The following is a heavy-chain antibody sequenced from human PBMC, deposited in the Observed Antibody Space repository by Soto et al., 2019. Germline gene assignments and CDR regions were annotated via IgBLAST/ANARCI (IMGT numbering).Heavy chain of an antibody. CDR1: GGSLSTNP. V-gene: IGHV1-69*06. CDR2: TGSGTGPG. J-gene: IGHJ4*02. D-gene: IGHD2-15*01. CDR3: ARRDSGGFYRFFDS. Sequence: SVKVSCKASGGSLSTNPISWVRQAPGQGLEWMGGTGSGTGPGNHAQKFQGRLTVTAGKSTSTVYMELTNLSSEDTAVYYCARRDSGGFYRFFDSWGQGTLVTVSS.